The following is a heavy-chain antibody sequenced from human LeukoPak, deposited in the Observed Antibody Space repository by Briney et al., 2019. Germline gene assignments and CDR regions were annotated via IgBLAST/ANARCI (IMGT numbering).Heavy chain of an antibody. J-gene: IGHJ4*02. V-gene: IGHV1-18*01. CDR2: ISAYNGNT. Sequence: ASVKVSCKASGYTFTSYGISWVRQAPGQGLEWMGWISAYNGNTNYAQKLQGRVAMTTDTSTSTAYMELRSLRSDDTAVYYCARVDWNAPRFDYWGQGTLVTVSS. CDR1: GYTFTSYG. D-gene: IGHD1-1*01. CDR3: ARVDWNAPRFDY.